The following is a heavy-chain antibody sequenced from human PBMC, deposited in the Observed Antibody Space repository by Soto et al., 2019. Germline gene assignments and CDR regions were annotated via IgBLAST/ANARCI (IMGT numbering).Heavy chain of an antibody. V-gene: IGHV3-23*04. J-gene: IGHJ3*01. CDR2: ISGNGGRT. D-gene: IGHD4-17*01. Sequence: EVRLVESGGDLVQPGGSLKLSCAASGFTFRSFAMSWVRQAPGKGPEWVSGISGNGGRTYYADSVKGLFTISRDNSKSTLYLKMDSLRAEDTAVYYCAKDTNGDYVGGFDFRGQGTMVIVSS. CDR3: AKDTNGDYVGGFDF. CDR1: GFTFRSFA.